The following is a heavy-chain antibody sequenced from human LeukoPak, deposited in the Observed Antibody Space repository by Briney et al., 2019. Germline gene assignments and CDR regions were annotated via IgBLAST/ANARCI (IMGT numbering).Heavy chain of an antibody. V-gene: IGHV4-34*01. D-gene: IGHD1-26*01. Sequence: SETLSLTCAVYGGSFSGYYWSWIRQPPGKGLEWIGEINHSGSTNYNPSLKSRVTISVDTSKNQFSLKLSSVTAADTAVYYCARDAYSGSYHFDYWGQGTLVTVSS. CDR2: INHSGST. CDR3: ARDAYSGSYHFDY. CDR1: GGSFSGYY. J-gene: IGHJ4*02.